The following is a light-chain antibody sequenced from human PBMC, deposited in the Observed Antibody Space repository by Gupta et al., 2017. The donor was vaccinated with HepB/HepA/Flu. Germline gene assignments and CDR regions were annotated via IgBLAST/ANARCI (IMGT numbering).Light chain of an antibody. J-gene: IGKJ5*01. CDR1: QGISNY. Sequence: DIQLTQSPSFLSASAGDRVTITCRASQGISNYLAWYQQKPGRAPKLLIHTASTLYGGVPSRFSGSGSGIEFTLTISSLQPEDFATYYCQQRHSYPVTFGQGTQLEIK. V-gene: IGKV1-9*01. CDR2: TAS. CDR3: QQRHSYPVT.